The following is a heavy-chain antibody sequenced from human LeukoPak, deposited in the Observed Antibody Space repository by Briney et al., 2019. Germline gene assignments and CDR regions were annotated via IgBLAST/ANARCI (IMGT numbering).Heavy chain of an antibody. V-gene: IGHV4-39*01. CDR2: IYHSGST. CDR1: GDSITSSSYL. Sequence: PSETLSLTCTVSGDSITSSSYLWGWIRQPPGTGLEWIGSIYHSGSTYYNPSLKSRVTISVDTSKNQYSLKLSSLTAADTAVYYCASHFLGVTLFHFDCWGQGTLVTVSS. J-gene: IGHJ4*02. D-gene: IGHD3-10*01. CDR3: ASHFLGVTLFHFDC.